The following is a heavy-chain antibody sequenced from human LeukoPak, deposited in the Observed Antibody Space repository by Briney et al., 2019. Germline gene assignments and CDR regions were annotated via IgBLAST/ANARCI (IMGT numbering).Heavy chain of an antibody. CDR1: GFTFSSYS. CDR3: ARDYKRYIAARPLDY. J-gene: IGHJ4*02. V-gene: IGHV3-21*01. CDR2: ISSSSSYI. D-gene: IGHD6-6*01. Sequence: GGSLRLSCAASGFTFSSYSMNWVRQAPGKGLEWVSSISSSSSYIYYADSVKGRFTISRDNAKNSLYLQMNSLRAEDTAVYHCARDYKRYIAARPLDYWGQGTLATVSS.